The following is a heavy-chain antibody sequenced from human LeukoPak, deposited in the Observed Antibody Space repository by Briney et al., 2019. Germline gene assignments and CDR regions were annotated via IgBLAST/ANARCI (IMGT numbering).Heavy chain of an antibody. J-gene: IGHJ4*02. V-gene: IGHV3-7*01. D-gene: IGHD3-10*01. CDR1: GFTFSSYW. CDR2: IKQDGSEK. CDR3: ARLAYYGSGSYYISAFDY. Sequence: GGSLRLSCAASGFTFSSYWMSWVRQAPGKGLEWVANIKQDGSEKYYVDSVKGRFTISRDNAKNSLYLQMNSLRAEDTAVYYCARLAYYGSGSYYISAFDYWGQGTVVTVSS.